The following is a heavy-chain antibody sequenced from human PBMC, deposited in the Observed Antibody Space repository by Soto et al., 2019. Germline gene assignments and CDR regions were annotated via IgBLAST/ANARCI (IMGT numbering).Heavy chain of an antibody. V-gene: IGHV2-70*04. J-gene: IGHJ6*02. CDR2: IDWDDDK. CDR3: ARSSNTIAAASYGMDV. D-gene: IGHD6-13*01. Sequence: SGPTLVNPTQTLTLTCTFSGFSLSTSGMRVSWIRQPPGKALEWLARIDWDDDKFYSTSPKTRLTISKDTSKNQVVLTMTNMDPVDTATYYCARSSNTIAAASYGMDVWGQGTTVTVSS. CDR1: GFSLSTSGMR.